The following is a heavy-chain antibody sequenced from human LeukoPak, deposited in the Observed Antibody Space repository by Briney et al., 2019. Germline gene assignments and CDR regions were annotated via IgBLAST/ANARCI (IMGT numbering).Heavy chain of an antibody. J-gene: IGHJ6*03. CDR1: GGSFSGYY. CDR3: AREGGGRTGYYYYYYMDV. CDR2: INHSGST. V-gene: IGHV4-34*01. Sequence: WETLSLTCAVYGGSFSGYYWSWIRQPPGKGLEWIGEINHSGSTNYNPSLKSRVTISVDTSKNQFSLKLSSVTAADTAVYYCAREGGGRTGYYYYYYMDVWGKGTTVTVSS. D-gene: IGHD2-15*01.